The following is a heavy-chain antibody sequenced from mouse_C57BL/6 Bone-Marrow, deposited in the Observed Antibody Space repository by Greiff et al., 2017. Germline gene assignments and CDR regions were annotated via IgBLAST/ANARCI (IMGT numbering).Heavy chain of an antibody. CDR3: TRWWGTVVATPAWFAY. D-gene: IGHD1-1*01. V-gene: IGHV1-15*01. CDR1: GYTFTDYE. J-gene: IGHJ3*01. CDR2: IDPETGGT. Sequence: QVQLQQSGAELVRPGASVTLSCKASGYTFTDYEMHWVKQTPVHGLEWIGAIDPETGGTAYNQKFKGKAILTADKSSSTAYMELRSLTSEDSAVDYCTRWWGTVVATPAWFAYWGQGTLVTVSA.